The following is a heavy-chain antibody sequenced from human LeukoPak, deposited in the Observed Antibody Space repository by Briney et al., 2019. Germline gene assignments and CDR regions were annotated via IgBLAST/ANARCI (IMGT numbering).Heavy chain of an antibody. V-gene: IGHV1-18*04. CDR2: ISAYNGNT. J-gene: IGHJ4*02. CDR1: GYTFTGYY. Sequence: ASVKVSCKASGYTFTGYYMHWVRQAPGQGLEWMGWISAYNGNTNYAQKLQGRVTMTTDTSTSTAYMELSSLRSEDTAVYYCARGRRPYYYGSGSYKGRTLGYWGQGTLVTVSS. D-gene: IGHD3-10*01. CDR3: ARGRRPYYYGSGSYKGRTLGY.